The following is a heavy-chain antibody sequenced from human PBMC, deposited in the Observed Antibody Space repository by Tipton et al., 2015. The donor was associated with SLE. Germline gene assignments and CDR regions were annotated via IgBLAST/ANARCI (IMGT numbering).Heavy chain of an antibody. CDR2: ISAYNGNT. D-gene: IGHD7-27*01. CDR1: GYTFTSYA. J-gene: IGHJ4*02. V-gene: IGHV1-18*01. CDR3: ASVLTLGTSLLTFDY. Sequence: QSGPEVKKPGTSVKVSCKASGYTFTSYAISWVRQAPGQGLEWMGWISAYNGNTNYAQKLQGRVTMTTDTSTSTAYMELRSLGSDDTAVYYCASVLTLGTSLLTFDYWGQGTLVTVSS.